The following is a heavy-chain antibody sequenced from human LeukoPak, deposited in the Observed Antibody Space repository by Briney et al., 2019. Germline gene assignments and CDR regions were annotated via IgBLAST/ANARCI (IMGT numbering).Heavy chain of an antibody. CDR1: GYTFTSYD. J-gene: IGHJ3*02. CDR3: AKGIVVVISGNAFDI. Sequence: ASVKVSCKASGYTFTSYDINWVRQATGQGLEWMGWMNPNSGNTGYAQKFQGRVTITRNTSISTAYMELSSLRAEDTAVYYCAKGIVVVISGNAFDIWGQGTMVTVSS. V-gene: IGHV1-8*03. CDR2: MNPNSGNT. D-gene: IGHD3-22*01.